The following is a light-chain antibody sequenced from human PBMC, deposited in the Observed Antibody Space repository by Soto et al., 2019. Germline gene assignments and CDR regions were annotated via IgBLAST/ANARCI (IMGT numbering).Light chain of an antibody. CDR1: QSVSSN. V-gene: IGKV3-11*01. Sequence: EVVMTQSPAILSVSPGERATLSCRASQSVSSNLAWYQQKPGQAPRLLIYDASSRATGIPDRFSGSGSGTDFILTISSLQPEDFAVYYCQQRSNWPPITFGQGTRLEIK. CDR3: QQRSNWPPIT. CDR2: DAS. J-gene: IGKJ5*01.